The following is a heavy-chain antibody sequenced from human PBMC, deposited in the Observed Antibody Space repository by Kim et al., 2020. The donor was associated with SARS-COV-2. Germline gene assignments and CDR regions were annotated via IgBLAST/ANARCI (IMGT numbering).Heavy chain of an antibody. V-gene: IGHV5-10-1*01. Sequence: YSPSFQGHVTISADKSISTAYLQWSSLKASDTAMYYCARHGEYSSGPASYWGQGTLVTVSS. J-gene: IGHJ4*02. D-gene: IGHD6-19*01. CDR3: ARHGEYSSGPASY.